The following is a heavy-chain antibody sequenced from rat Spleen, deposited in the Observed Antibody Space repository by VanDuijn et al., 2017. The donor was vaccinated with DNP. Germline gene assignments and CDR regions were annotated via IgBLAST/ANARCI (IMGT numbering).Heavy chain of an antibody. V-gene: IGHV5S10*01. J-gene: IGHJ4*01. CDR3: TTHGSIETISTGAMDV. D-gene: IGHD1-2*01. CDR2: IVYDGSST. Sequence: EVQLVESGGGLVQSGRSLKVSCAASGFTFSDYSMAWVRQAPKEGLEWVATIVYDGSSTFYGDSVTGRFTISRDNAKSTLYLQMDSLMSEDTATYYCTTHGSIETISTGAMDVCGQGTSVTVSS. CDR1: GFTFSDYS.